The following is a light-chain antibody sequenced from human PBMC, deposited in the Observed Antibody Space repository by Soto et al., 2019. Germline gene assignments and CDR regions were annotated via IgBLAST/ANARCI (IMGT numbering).Light chain of an antibody. CDR3: QQYNDWPPLT. Sequence: EKVLTQSPATLSVSPGERATLSCRASQSVSTNIAWYQQKPGQAPRLLIYGASTRAPGIPARFSGSGPGTEFTLTISSLQSEDFAIYYCQQYNDWPPLTFGGGTKVEIK. CDR2: GAS. V-gene: IGKV3-15*01. J-gene: IGKJ4*01. CDR1: QSVSTN.